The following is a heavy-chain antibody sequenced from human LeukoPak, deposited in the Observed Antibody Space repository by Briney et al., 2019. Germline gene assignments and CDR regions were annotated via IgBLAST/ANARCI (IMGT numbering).Heavy chain of an antibody. D-gene: IGHD1-26*01. CDR2: IKSKTDGGTT. J-gene: IGHJ4*02. Sequence: GGSLRLSCAASGFTFSNAWMSWVRQAPGKGLEWVGRIKSKTDGGTTDYAAPVKGRFTISRDDSKNTLYLQMNSLKTEDTAVYYCTTLELLTRETDYWGQGTLVTVSS. CDR1: GFTFSNAW. CDR3: TTLELLTRETDY. V-gene: IGHV3-15*01.